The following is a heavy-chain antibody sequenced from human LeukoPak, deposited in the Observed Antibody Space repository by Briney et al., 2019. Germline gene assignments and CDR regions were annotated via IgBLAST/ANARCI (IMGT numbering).Heavy chain of an antibody. V-gene: IGHV3-33*01. CDR2: IWYDGSNK. J-gene: IGHJ6*03. CDR1: GFTFSSYG. Sequence: GGSLRLSCAASGFTFSSYGMHWVRQAPGKGLEWVAVIWYDGSNKYYADSVKGRFTISRDNSKNTLYLQMNSLRAEDTAVYYCARDGSSSSPAYYMDVWGKGTTVTVSS. D-gene: IGHD6-6*01. CDR3: ARDGSSSSPAYYMDV.